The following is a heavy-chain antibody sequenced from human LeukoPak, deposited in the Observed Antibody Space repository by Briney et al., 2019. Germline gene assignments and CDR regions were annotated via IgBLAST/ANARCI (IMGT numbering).Heavy chain of an antibody. CDR2: ISWNSGTI. D-gene: IGHD6-13*01. V-gene: IGHV3-9*01. J-gene: IGHJ6*03. CDR1: GFAFDDYG. CDR3: AKEGSSSWYSGRRYMDV. Sequence: GRSLRLSCVASGFAFDDYGMHWVRQAPGKGLEWVSGISWNSGTIDYADSVKGRFTISRDNAKNFLYLQMNSLRAEDTALYYCAKEGSSSWYSGRRYMDVWGKGTTVTISS.